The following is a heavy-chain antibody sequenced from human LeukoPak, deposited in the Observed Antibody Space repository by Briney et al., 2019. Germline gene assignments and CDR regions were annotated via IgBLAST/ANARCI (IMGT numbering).Heavy chain of an antibody. D-gene: IGHD2-2*01. J-gene: IGHJ4*02. CDR3: ARKYCSSTSCSEGAFDY. CDR1: GGTFSSYA. CDR2: IIPIFGTA. Sequence: SVKVSCKASGGTFSSYAISWVRQAPGQGLEWMGGIIPIFGTANYAQKFQGRVTITTDESTSTAYMELSSLRSEDTAVYYCARKYCSSTSCSEGAFDYWGQGTLVTVSS. V-gene: IGHV1-69*05.